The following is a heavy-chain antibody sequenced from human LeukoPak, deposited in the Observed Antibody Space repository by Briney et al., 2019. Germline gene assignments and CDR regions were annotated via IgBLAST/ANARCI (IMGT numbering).Heavy chain of an antibody. Sequence: PGGSLRLSCAASGFTLSSYGMVWVRHAPGKGLEYVSGITSNGGTTYYRNSVKGRFTIYRDNSKDTLYLQMGSLRSEDMAVYYCARGIRWASDYWGQGTLVTVAS. J-gene: IGHJ4*02. CDR1: GFTLSSYG. CDR3: ARGIRWASDY. V-gene: IGHV3-64*01. CDR2: ITSNGGTT. D-gene: IGHD4-23*01.